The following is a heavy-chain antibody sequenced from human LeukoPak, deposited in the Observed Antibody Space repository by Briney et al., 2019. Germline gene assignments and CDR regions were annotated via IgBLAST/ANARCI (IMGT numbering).Heavy chain of an antibody. CDR3: AKDLYGVIAPNDAFDF. CDR2: ISYDGSNK. D-gene: IGHD3-16*02. Sequence: PGGSLRLSCAASGFTFSSYAMHWVRQAPGKGLGWVAVISYDGSNKYYADSVKGRFTITRDNSKNTVYLQMNSLRAEDTAVYYCAKDLYGVIAPNDAFDFWGQGTLVTVSS. CDR1: GFTFSSYA. V-gene: IGHV3-30*07. J-gene: IGHJ3*01.